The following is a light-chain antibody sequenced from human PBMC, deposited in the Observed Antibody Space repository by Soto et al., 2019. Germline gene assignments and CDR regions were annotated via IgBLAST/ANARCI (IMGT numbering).Light chain of an antibody. CDR3: GTWDTSVSALV. CDR2: DNN. Sequence: QSVLTQPPSVSAAPGQKVTISCSGSNSNIGNNYVSWYQQLPGTAPKLLIYDNNKRPSGIPDRFSGSKSGTSATLGITGLQTGDGADYYCGTWDTSVSALVFGGGTKLTVL. CDR1: NSNIGNNY. V-gene: IGLV1-51*01. J-gene: IGLJ2*01.